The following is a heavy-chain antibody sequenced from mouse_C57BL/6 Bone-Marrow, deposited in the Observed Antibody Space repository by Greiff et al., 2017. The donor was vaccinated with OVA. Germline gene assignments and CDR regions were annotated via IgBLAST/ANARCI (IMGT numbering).Heavy chain of an antibody. CDR2: ISNGGGST. V-gene: IGHV5-12*01. D-gene: IGHD1-1*01. CDR1: GFPFSDYY. Sequence: DVMLVESGGGLVQPGGSLKLSCAASGFPFSDYYMYWVRQTPEKRLEWVAYISNGGGSTYYPDTVKGRFTISRDNAKNTLYLQMSRLKSEDTAMYYCARHPPLLRYAMDYWGQGTSVTVSS. J-gene: IGHJ4*01. CDR3: ARHPPLLRYAMDY.